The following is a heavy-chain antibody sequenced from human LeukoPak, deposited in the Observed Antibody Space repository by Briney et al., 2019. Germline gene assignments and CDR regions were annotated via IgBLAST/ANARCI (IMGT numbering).Heavy chain of an antibody. CDR2: INPNSGGT. V-gene: IGHV1-2*02. CDR1: GYTFTGYY. J-gene: IGHJ5*02. CDR3: ARSRAAVAANWFDP. Sequence: ASVKVSCKASGYTFTGYYMHWVRQAPGQGLEWMGWINPNSGGTNYAQKFQGRVTMTRGTSISTAYMELSRLRSDDTAVYYCARSRAAVAANWFDPWGQGTLVTVSS. D-gene: IGHD6-19*01.